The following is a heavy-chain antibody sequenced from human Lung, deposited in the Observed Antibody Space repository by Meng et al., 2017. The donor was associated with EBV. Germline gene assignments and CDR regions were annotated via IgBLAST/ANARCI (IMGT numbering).Heavy chain of an antibody. J-gene: IGHJ4*02. V-gene: IGHV7-4-1*02. CDR1: GYTFTDYF. Sequence: VQVVQSGAEVMKPGALLRVSCRASGYTFTDYFLHWVRQAPGQGLEWMGWINTNTGNPTYAQGFTGRFVFSLDTSVSTAYLQISSLKAEDTAVYYCARDKIAVAGITGDYWGQGTLVTVSS. CDR2: INTNTGNP. CDR3: ARDKIAVAGITGDY. D-gene: IGHD6-19*01.